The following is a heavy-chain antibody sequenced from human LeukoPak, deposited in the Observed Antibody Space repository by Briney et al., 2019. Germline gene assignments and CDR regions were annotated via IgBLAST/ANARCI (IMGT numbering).Heavy chain of an antibody. Sequence: SETLSLTCTVSGGSISSGGYYWSWIRQHPGKGLEWIGYIYYSGSTYYNPSLKSRVTISVDTSKNQFSLKLNSVTAADAAVYYCSVYSYGYSAFDIWGQGTMVTVSS. J-gene: IGHJ3*02. CDR2: IYYSGST. V-gene: IGHV4-31*03. CDR3: SVYSYGYSAFDI. CDR1: GGSISSGGYY. D-gene: IGHD5-18*01.